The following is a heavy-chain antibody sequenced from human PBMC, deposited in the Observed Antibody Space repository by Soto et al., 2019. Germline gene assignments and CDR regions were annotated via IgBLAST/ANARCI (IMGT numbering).Heavy chain of an antibody. V-gene: IGHV3-49*04. Sequence: GSLRLSCRGSGFPFDDFAINWVRQTPGNGLEWVGLIRNQSYQETTEYAAAVKGRFTISRDNAKSTLYLQMNSLRPEDTAVYYCTRETFGARDYWGQGTLVTVSS. D-gene: IGHD3-10*01. CDR1: GFPFDDFA. J-gene: IGHJ4*02. CDR2: IRNQSYQETT. CDR3: TRETFGARDY.